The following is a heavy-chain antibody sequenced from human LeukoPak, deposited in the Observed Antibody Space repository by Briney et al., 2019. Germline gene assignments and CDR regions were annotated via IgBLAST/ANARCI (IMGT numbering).Heavy chain of an antibody. CDR2: ISGSGGST. V-gene: IGHV3-23*01. Sequence: GGFLRLSCAASGFTFSSYAMSWVRQAPGKGLEWVSDISGSGGSTYYADSVKGRFTISRDNSKNTLYLQMNSLRAEDTAVYYCAKGDSTTLLRPYYFDYWGQGTLVTVSS. CDR1: GFTFSSYA. J-gene: IGHJ4*02. D-gene: IGHD3-10*01. CDR3: AKGDSTTLLRPYYFDY.